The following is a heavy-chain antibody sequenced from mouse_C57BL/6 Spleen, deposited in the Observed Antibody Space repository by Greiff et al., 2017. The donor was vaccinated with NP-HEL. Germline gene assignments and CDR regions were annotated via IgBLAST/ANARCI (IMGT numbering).Heavy chain of an antibody. CDR3: ARGYYGYDEFAY. Sequence: VQLQQSGAELARPGASVKMSCKASGYTFTSYTMHWVKQRPGQGLEWIGYINPSSGYPKYNQKFKDKATLTADKSSSTAYMQLSSLTSEDSAVYYCARGYYGYDEFAYWGQGTLVTVSA. V-gene: IGHV1-4*01. CDR2: INPSSGYP. D-gene: IGHD2-2*01. CDR1: GYTFTSYT. J-gene: IGHJ3*01.